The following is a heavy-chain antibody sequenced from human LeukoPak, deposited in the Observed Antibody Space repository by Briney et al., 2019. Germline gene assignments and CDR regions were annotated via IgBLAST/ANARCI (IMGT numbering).Heavy chain of an antibody. J-gene: IGHJ4*02. V-gene: IGHV6-1*01. CDR2: TYCRSTWYN. Sequence: SQTLSLTCAISGDSVSSDSAAWHWIRQSPSRGLEWLGRTYCRSTWYNDYAVSVKNRITISPDTSKNHFSLQLNSVTPEDTAVYYRVRFGLGFFDYSGQGTLVTVSS. D-gene: IGHD3/OR15-3a*01. CDR1: GDSVSSDSAA. CDR3: VRFGLGFFDY.